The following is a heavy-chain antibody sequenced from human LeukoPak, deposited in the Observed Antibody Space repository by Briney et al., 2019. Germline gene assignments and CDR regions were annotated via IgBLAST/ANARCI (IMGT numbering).Heavy chain of an antibody. CDR2: ISSSSSTI. Sequence: GGSLRLSCAASRFTFSSYSMNWVRQAPGKGLEWVSYISSSSSTIYYADSVKGRFTISRDNAKNSLYLQMNSLRAEDTAVYYCAGAREAYYYYMDVWGKGTTVTVSS. CDR1: RFTFSSYS. D-gene: IGHD1-26*01. J-gene: IGHJ6*03. CDR3: AGAREAYYYYMDV. V-gene: IGHV3-48*04.